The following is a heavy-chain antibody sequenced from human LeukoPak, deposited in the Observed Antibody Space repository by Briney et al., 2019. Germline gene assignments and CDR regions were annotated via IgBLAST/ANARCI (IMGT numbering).Heavy chain of an antibody. CDR1: GFTFSSYA. CDR3: AKDWYSNYANWFDP. CDR2: TSGRGGST. V-gene: IGHV3-23*01. Sequence: GGSLRLSCAASGFTFSSYAMSWVRQAPGKGLEWVSATSGRGGSTYYADSVKGRFTISRDNSKNTLYLQMNSLRAEDTAVYYCAKDWYSNYANWFDPWGQGTLVTVSS. D-gene: IGHD4-4*01. J-gene: IGHJ5*02.